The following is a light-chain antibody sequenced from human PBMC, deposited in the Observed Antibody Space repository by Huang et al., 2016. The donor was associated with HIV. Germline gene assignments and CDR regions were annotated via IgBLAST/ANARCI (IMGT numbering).Light chain of an antibody. CDR2: GAS. J-gene: IGKJ2*01. Sequence: DIQMTQSPSSLSAFVGDRVTITCQASQDIGKYLNWYQQKPGKAPRLLLYGASSLETGVPARVSGSGSGTDFTFIVSSLQPEDFATYYCQHYHDLPYTFGQGTRLEI. V-gene: IGKV1-33*01. CDR1: QDIGKY. CDR3: QHYHDLPYT.